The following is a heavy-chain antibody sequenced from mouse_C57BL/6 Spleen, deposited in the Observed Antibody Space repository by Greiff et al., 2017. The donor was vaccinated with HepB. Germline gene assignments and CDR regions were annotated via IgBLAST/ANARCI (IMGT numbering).Heavy chain of an antibody. CDR3: ARGREEGWFAY. V-gene: IGHV3-1*01. CDR2: ISYSGST. J-gene: IGHJ3*01. Sequence: EVMLVESGPGMVKPSQSLSLTCTVTGYSITSGYDWHWIRHFPGNKLEWMGYISYSGSTNYNPSLKSRISITHDTSKNHFFLKLNSVTTEDTATYYCARGREEGWFAYWGQGTLVTVSA. CDR1: GYSITSGYD.